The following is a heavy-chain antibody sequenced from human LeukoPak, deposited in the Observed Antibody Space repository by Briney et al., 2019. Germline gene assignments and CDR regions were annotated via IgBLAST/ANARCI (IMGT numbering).Heavy chain of an antibody. CDR2: ISSSSSYI. Sequence: PGGSLRLSCAASGFTSSSYSMNWVRQAPGKGLEWVSSISSSSSYIYYADSVKGRFTISRDNAKNSLYLQMNSLRAEDTAVYYCAKLGGAYNWFDPWGQGTLVTVSS. CDR1: GFTSSSYS. V-gene: IGHV3-21*01. J-gene: IGHJ5*02. CDR3: AKLGGAYNWFDP. D-gene: IGHD1-26*01.